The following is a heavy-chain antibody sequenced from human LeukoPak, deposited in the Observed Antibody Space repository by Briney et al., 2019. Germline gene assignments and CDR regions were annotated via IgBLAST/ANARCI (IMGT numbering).Heavy chain of an antibody. CDR3: ARHRPILRYFDWLLNDAFDI. CDR1: GGSISSYY. Sequence: SETLSLTSTVSGGSISSYYWSWIRQPPGKGLEWIGYIYYSGSTNYNPSLKSRVTISVDTSKNQFSLKLSSVTAADTAVYYCARHRPILRYFDWLLNDAFDIWGQGTMVTVSS. V-gene: IGHV4-59*08. J-gene: IGHJ3*02. CDR2: IYYSGST. D-gene: IGHD3-9*01.